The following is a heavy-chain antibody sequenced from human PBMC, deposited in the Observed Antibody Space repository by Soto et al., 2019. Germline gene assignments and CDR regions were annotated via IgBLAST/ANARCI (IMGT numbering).Heavy chain of an antibody. V-gene: IGHV1-69*12. Sequence: QVQLVQSGAEVKKPGSSVKVSCKASGGTFSSYAISWVRQAPGQGLEWMGGIIPIFGTANYAQKFQGRGTITADESTSTAYMELSGLRSEDKAGYYCARGEPLRLLEWLFRVYGMDVWGQGTTVTVSS. CDR3: ARGEPLRLLEWLFRVYGMDV. CDR1: GGTFSSYA. D-gene: IGHD3-3*01. J-gene: IGHJ6*02. CDR2: IIPIFGTA.